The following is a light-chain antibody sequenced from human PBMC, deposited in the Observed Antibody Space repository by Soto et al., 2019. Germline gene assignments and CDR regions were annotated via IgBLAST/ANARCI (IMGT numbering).Light chain of an antibody. Sequence: EIVLTQSPGTLSVSPGEGAALSCRASQSVSSGAFAWYRQKPGQAPRLLIYGASTRATGIPARFSGSGSGTEFTLTISGLQSEDFAVYYCQQYSIWRTFGQGTKVDIK. CDR3: QQYSIWRT. V-gene: IGKV3-15*01. CDR2: GAS. CDR1: QSVSSGA. J-gene: IGKJ1*01.